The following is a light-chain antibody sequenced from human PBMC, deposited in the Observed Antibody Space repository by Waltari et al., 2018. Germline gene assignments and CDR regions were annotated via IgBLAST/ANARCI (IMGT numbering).Light chain of an antibody. CDR3: HQYYTSPNT. V-gene: IGKV4-1*01. CDR2: WAS. CDR1: QTILSPTNRNS. Sequence: DIVMAQSPDSLAVSLGARATISCKSSQTILSPTNRNSLAWYHQKPGQPPTLLIYWASTRQSGVPDRFSGRGSGTDFNLTIDGLQAEDVAIYYCHQYYTSPNTFGGGTQVEIK. J-gene: IGKJ4*01.